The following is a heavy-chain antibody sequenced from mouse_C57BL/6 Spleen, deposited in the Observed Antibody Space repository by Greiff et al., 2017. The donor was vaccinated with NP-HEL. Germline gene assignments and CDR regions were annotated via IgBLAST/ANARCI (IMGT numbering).Heavy chain of an antibody. J-gene: IGHJ2*01. V-gene: IGHV5-9*01. D-gene: IGHD2-3*01. CDR1: GFTFSSYT. CDR3: ARHGGYYGYFDY. CDR2: ISGGGGNT. Sequence: EVKLMESGGGLVKPGGSLKLSCAASGFTFSSYTMSWVRQTPEKRLEWVATISGGGGNTYYPDSVKGRFTISRDNAKNTLYLQMSSLRSEDTALYYCARHGGYYGYFDYWGQGTTLTVSS.